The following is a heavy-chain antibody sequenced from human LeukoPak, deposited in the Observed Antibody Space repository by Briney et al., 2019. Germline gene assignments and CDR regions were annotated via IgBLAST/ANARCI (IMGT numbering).Heavy chain of an antibody. J-gene: IGHJ6*03. V-gene: IGHV3-74*01. Sequence: GGSLRLSCEASGFSFRSYWMHWVRQAPGMGLVCVSRISSDGRTTNYVDSVKGRFTVSRDNAKNMLYLQINTQRADDTAVYYCAREYYGLMTGYYMDVWGKGTTVTVSS. CDR3: AREYYGLMTGYYMDV. CDR2: ISSDGRTT. CDR1: GFSFRSYW. D-gene: IGHD3-9*01.